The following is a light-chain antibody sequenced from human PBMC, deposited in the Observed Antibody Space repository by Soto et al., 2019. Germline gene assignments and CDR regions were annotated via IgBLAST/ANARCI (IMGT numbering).Light chain of an antibody. V-gene: IGLV2-23*02. J-gene: IGLJ1*01. CDR2: EVT. Sequence: QSVLTQPASVSGSPGQSITISCTGTSSDVGSYNLVSWYQQHPGKAPKLMISEVTKRPSGVSNRFSGSKSGNTASLTISGLQAEDETDYYCCSYAGTSTYYVFGTGTKDTVL. CDR1: SSDVGSYNL. CDR3: CSYAGTSTYYV.